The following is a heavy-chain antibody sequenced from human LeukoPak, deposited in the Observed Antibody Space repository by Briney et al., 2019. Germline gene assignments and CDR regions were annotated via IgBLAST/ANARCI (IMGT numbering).Heavy chain of an antibody. J-gene: IGHJ5*02. Sequence: KPSETLFLTCTVSGGSISSTSYYWGWIRQSPGKGLEWIGSVYYTGSTQDNPSLKGRVTISEDTSKNQFSLKLTSVTAEDTAVYYCARQLGDGYNLVYWFDPWGQGTLVTVSS. CDR3: ARQLGDGYNLVYWFDP. CDR1: GGSISSTSYY. CDR2: VYYTGST. D-gene: IGHD5-24*01. V-gene: IGHV4-39*01.